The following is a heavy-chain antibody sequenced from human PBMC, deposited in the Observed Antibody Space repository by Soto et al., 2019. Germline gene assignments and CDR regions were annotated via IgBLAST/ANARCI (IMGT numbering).Heavy chain of an antibody. CDR2: IKPDGSEK. V-gene: IGHV3-7*01. Sequence: EVQLVESGGGLVQPGGSLRLSCAASGFGFSSYWMSWVRQAPGKGLEWVANIKPDGSEKYYVDSVKGRFTISRDNAKNSLYLQMNSLRAEDTSVYYCARDWELGYWGQGTLVTVSS. CDR1: GFGFSSYW. CDR3: ARDWELGY. J-gene: IGHJ4*02. D-gene: IGHD1-26*01.